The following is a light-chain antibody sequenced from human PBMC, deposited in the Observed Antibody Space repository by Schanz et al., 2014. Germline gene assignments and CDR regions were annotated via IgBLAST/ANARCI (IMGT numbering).Light chain of an antibody. J-gene: IGKJ1*01. V-gene: IGKV3-20*01. Sequence: EIVMTQSPATLSVSPGERATLSCRASQSVSSKLAWYQQKPGQAPRLLIYGASSRATGIPDRFSGSGSGTDFTLTISRLEPEDFAVYYCQQYGSSPSTFGQGTKVEIK. CDR1: QSVSSK. CDR3: QQYGSSPST. CDR2: GAS.